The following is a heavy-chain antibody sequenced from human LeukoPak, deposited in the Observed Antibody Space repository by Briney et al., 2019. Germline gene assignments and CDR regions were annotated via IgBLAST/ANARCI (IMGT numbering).Heavy chain of an antibody. CDR1: GFTFSSYS. D-gene: IGHD2-15*01. CDR2: ISSSSSYI. Sequence: GGSLRLSCAASGFTFSSYSMNWVRQAPGKGLEWVSSISSSSSYIYYADSVKGRFTISRDNAKNSLYLQMNSLRAEDTAVYYCAAVVVAAHDAFDIWGQGTMVTVSS. V-gene: IGHV3-21*01. J-gene: IGHJ3*02. CDR3: AAVVVAAHDAFDI.